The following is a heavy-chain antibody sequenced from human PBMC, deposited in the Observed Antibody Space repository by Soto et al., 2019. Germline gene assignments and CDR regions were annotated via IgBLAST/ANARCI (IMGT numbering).Heavy chain of an antibody. Sequence: SETLSLTCAISGASISSGGYFWSWIRQHPGKGLEWIGFISSNWDTSYNPSLQSRVTMSLDTSKNQFSLRLSSVTAADTAMYYCAREESRGSYYFDSWGPGTLVTV. D-gene: IGHD1-26*01. CDR1: GASISSGGYF. J-gene: IGHJ4*02. V-gene: IGHV4-31*11. CDR2: ISSNWDT. CDR3: AREESRGSYYFDS.